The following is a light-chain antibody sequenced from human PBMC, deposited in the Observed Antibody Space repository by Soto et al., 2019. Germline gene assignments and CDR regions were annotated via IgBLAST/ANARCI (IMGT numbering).Light chain of an antibody. CDR3: QQTSSFPRT. V-gene: IGKV1-12*01. Sequence: DIQVTQSPSSVSASVGDRVTITCRTSQGLVNWLAWYQQKPGKAPKLLIYAASNSQSGVPSRFSGSGSGTDFTLTISSLQPEDFATYYCQQTSSFPRTFGGGTKVEIK. J-gene: IGKJ4*01. CDR2: AAS. CDR1: QGLVNW.